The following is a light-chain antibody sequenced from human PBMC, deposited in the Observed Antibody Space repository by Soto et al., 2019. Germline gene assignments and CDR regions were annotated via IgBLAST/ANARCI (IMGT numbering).Light chain of an antibody. CDR1: PDISNY. CDR3: QRYDNLPFT. V-gene: IGKV1-33*01. Sequence: DIQMTQSPSSLSASVGDRVTITCQASPDISNYLNWYQQKPRNAPNLLIYDASNLETGVPTTFSGSGSGTDFPFTISRLQPEVIATYYCQRYDNLPFTFGPGTKVDIK. CDR2: DAS. J-gene: IGKJ3*01.